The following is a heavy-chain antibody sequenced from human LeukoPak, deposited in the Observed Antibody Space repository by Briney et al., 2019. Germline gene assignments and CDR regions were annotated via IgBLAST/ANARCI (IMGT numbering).Heavy chain of an antibody. CDR2: VYHSGST. D-gene: IGHD3-22*01. Sequence: PAETLSLTCAVSGYSISSHNYWGWIRQPPGKGLEWIGSVYHSGSTHYSPSLKSRVTISVDTSKNQFSLKLSSVTAADTAVYYCARNDSNGYFGYWGHGSLVTVSS. V-gene: IGHV4-38-2*01. CDR1: GYSISSHNY. J-gene: IGHJ4*01. CDR3: ARNDSNGYFGY.